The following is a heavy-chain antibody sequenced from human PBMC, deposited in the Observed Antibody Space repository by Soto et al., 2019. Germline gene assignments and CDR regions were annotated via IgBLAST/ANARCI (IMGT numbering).Heavy chain of an antibody. V-gene: IGHV4-39*01. CDR3: ARLVRPGAGMVVAATSTYFDY. J-gene: IGHJ4*02. D-gene: IGHD2-15*01. CDR1: GGSISSSSYY. Sequence: SETLSLTCTVSGGSISSSSYYWGWIRQPPGKGLEWIGSIYYSGSTYYNPSLKSRVTISVDTSKNQFSLKLSSVTAADTAVYYCARLVRPGAGMVVAATSTYFDYWGQGTLVTVSS. CDR2: IYYSGST.